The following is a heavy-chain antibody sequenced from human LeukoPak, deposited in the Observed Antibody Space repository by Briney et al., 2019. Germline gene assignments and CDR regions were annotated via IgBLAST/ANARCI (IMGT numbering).Heavy chain of an antibody. J-gene: IGHJ4*02. CDR1: GFTFSSNE. D-gene: IGHD5-18*01. CDR3: ARAYSYGIFYFDY. CDR2: ISSSGSTI. V-gene: IGHV3-48*03. Sequence: QPGGSLRLSCAASGFTFSSNEMNWVRQAPGKGLECVSYISSSGSTIYYADSVKGRFTISRDNAKNSLYLQMNSLRAEDTAVYYCARAYSYGIFYFDYWGQGTLVTVSS.